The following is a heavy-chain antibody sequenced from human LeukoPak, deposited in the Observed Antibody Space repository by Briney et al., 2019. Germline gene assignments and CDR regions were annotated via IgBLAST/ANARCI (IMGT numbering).Heavy chain of an antibody. J-gene: IGHJ4*02. CDR2: ISSSSSTI. V-gene: IGHV3-48*01. Sequence: GGSLRLSCAASGFTFSSYSMNWVRQAPGKGLEWVSYISSSSSTIYYADSVKGRFTISRDNAKNSLYLQMNSLRAEDTAVYYCARDLSSSWYWYSVGYWGQGTLVTVSS. CDR3: ARDLSSSWYWYSVGY. D-gene: IGHD6-13*01. CDR1: GFTFSSYS.